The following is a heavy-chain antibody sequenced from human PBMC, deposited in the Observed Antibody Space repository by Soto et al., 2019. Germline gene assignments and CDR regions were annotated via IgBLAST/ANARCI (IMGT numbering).Heavy chain of an antibody. D-gene: IGHD6-19*01. J-gene: IGHJ5*02. CDR2: IWDDDE. Sequence: SGPTLVNPTETLTLTYTFSGFSLSTTGVGVGWIRQPPGKALEWLALIWDDDERYSPSLKGRPTITKDTSENQVVLTMTNMDTAVYYCASPGWYENWFDPWGQGTLVTVSS. CDR3: GWYENWFDP. CDR1: GFSLSTTGVG. V-gene: IGHV2-5*02.